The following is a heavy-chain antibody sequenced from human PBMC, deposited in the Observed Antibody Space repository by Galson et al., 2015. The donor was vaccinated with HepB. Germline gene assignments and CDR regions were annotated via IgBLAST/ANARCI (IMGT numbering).Heavy chain of an antibody. Sequence: SLRLSCAASTFIFSTYSMNWVRQAPGKGLEWVSYISSSSTTIYYADSVKGRFTISRDNSKNTIYLQMNNLRAEDAAVYYCAKGYSSFDIWGQGTMVTVSS. CDR3: AKGYSSFDI. V-gene: IGHV3-48*01. J-gene: IGHJ3*02. CDR1: TFIFSTYS. CDR2: ISSSSTTI. D-gene: IGHD5-18*01.